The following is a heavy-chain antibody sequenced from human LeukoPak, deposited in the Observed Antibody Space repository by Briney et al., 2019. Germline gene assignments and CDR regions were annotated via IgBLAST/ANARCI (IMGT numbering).Heavy chain of an antibody. D-gene: IGHD1-26*01. Sequence: GGSLRLSCAASGFTVSSNYMSWVRQAPGKGLEWVSSISSSSSYIYYADSVKGRFTISRDNAKNSLYLQMNSLRAEDTAVYYCARDRGSYRFFDYWGQGTLVTVSS. CDR2: ISSSSSYI. V-gene: IGHV3-21*01. CDR3: ARDRGSYRFFDY. J-gene: IGHJ4*02. CDR1: GFTVSSNY.